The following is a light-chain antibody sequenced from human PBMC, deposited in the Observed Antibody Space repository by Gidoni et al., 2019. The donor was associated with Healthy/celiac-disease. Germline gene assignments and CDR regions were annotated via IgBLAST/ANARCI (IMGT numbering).Light chain of an antibody. Sequence: DIKMPQSPSTLSASVGDRVTITCRASQSISSWLAWYQQKPGKAPKLLIYDASSLESGVPSRFSGSGSGTEFTLTISSLQPDDFATYYCQQYNSYLRTFGQGTKVEIK. J-gene: IGKJ1*01. CDR2: DAS. CDR3: QQYNSYLRT. V-gene: IGKV1-5*01. CDR1: QSISSW.